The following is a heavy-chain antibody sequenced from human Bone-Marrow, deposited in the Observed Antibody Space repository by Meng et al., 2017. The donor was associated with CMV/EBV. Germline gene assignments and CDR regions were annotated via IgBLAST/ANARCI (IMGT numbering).Heavy chain of an antibody. CDR1: GFTFSSYS. V-gene: IGHV3-66*02. Sequence: GESLKISCAASGFTFSSYSMNWVRQAPGKGLEWVSVIYSGGSTYYADSVKGRFTISRNNSKNTLYLQMNSLRAEDTAVYYCASLGRILGFDYWGQGTLVTVSS. D-gene: IGHD2-15*01. J-gene: IGHJ4*02. CDR2: IYSGGST. CDR3: ASLGRILGFDY.